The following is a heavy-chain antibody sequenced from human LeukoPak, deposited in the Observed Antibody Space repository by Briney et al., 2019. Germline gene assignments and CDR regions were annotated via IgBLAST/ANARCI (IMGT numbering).Heavy chain of an antibody. CDR3: ARNDLRGGAARPFDY. CDR1: GFTFSSYS. V-gene: IGHV3-21*01. J-gene: IGHJ4*02. D-gene: IGHD6-6*01. Sequence: GGSLRLSCAASGFTFSSYSMNWVRQAPGKGLEWDSSISSSSSYIYYADSVKGRFTISRDNAKNSLYLQMNSLRAEDTAVYYCARNDLRGGAARPFDYWGQGTLVTVSS. CDR2: ISSSSSYI.